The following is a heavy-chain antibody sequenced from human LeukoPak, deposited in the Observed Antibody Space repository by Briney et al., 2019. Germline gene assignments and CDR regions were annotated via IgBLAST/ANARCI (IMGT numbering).Heavy chain of an antibody. J-gene: IGHJ4*02. D-gene: IGHD3-9*01. CDR1: GGSITGYY. Sequence: PSETLSLTCAVYGGSITGYYWGWIRQPPGRGLEWVGEIHYTGATSYNPSLKSRATISTDTPKNQFSLRLSSVTAADTAVYYCARGNILTGYCFDFWGQGALVTVSS. CDR3: ARGNILTGYCFDF. CDR2: IHYTGAT. V-gene: IGHV4-34*01.